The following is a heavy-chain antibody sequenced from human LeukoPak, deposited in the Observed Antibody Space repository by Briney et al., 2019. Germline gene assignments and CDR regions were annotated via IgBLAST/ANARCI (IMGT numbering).Heavy chain of an antibody. Sequence: PSETLSLTCAVSGYSISSGCYWGWIRRPPGKGLEWIGSISHSGTTYYNPSLKSRVTISLDTSKNLFSLKLNSVTAADTAVYYCARDLGQSSGSSSSDYWGQGTLVTVSS. CDR3: ARDLGQSSGSSSSDY. V-gene: IGHV4-38-2*02. CDR1: GYSISSGCY. J-gene: IGHJ4*02. D-gene: IGHD6-6*01. CDR2: ISHSGTT.